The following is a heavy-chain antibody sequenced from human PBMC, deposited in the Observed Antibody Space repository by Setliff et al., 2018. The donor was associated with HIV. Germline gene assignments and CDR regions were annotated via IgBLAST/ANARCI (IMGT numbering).Heavy chain of an antibody. D-gene: IGHD4-17*01. CDR2: IYTSGSA. CDR3: ARGDYGDYADWFDP. V-gene: IGHV4-61*02. Sequence: SETLSLTCTVSGGSISSGSYYWSWIRQPAGKGLEWIGRIYTSGSANYNPSLKSRVTISVDTSKNQFSLKLSSVTAADTAVYYCARGDYGDYADWFDPWGQGTLVTVSS. J-gene: IGHJ5*02. CDR1: GGSISSGSYY.